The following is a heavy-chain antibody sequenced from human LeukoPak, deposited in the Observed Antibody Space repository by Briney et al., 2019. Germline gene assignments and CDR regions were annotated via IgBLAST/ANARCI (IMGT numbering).Heavy chain of an antibody. Sequence: ASVKVSCKASGYTFTGYYIHWVRQAPGQGLEWMGWINPKSGGTNYPQRFQGRVTMTTDTSISTAFMVLRRLRSDDTAVYYCARDLGGVLGRLDSWGQGSLVTVSS. D-gene: IGHD3-16*01. V-gene: IGHV1-2*02. CDR2: INPKSGGT. J-gene: IGHJ5*01. CDR3: ARDLGGVLGRLDS. CDR1: GYTFTGYY.